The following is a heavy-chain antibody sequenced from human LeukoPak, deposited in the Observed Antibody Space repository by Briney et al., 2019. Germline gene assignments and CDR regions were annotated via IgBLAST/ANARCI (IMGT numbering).Heavy chain of an antibody. CDR3: ARSGYTSDAFDI. CDR1: GYTFTSYD. Sequence: ASVKVSCKASGYTFTSYDINWVRQATGQGLEWMGWMNPNSGNTGYAQKFQGRVTMTRSTSISTAYMELSSLRSEDTAVYYCARSGYTSDAFDIWGQGTMVTVSS. CDR2: MNPNSGNT. V-gene: IGHV1-8*01. D-gene: IGHD3-22*01. J-gene: IGHJ3*02.